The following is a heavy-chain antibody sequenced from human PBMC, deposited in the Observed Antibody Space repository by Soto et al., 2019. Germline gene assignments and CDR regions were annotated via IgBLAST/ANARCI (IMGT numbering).Heavy chain of an antibody. Sequence: QVQLVQSGAEVKKPGSSVKVSCKASGGTFSSYSINWVRQAPGQGLEWMGEIIPIFGTANYAQKFQCRVTITADESTSTAYMELSSLRSEDTAVYYCAREGGRYSGGIDYWGQGTLVTVSS. CDR3: AREGGRYSGGIDY. CDR2: IIPIFGTA. D-gene: IGHD1-26*01. CDR1: GGTFSSYS. J-gene: IGHJ4*02. V-gene: IGHV1-69*01.